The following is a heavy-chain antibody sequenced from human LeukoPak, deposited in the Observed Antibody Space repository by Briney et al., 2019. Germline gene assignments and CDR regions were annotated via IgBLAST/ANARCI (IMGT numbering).Heavy chain of an antibody. CDR2: IKQDGSEK. CDR3: ARGPDGDYTYNYFDN. V-gene: IGHV3-7*03. D-gene: IGHD4-17*01. J-gene: IGHJ4*02. CDR1: GFTFSSYW. Sequence: GGSLRLSCAASGFTFSSYWMSWVRQAPGKGLEWVANIKQDGSEKYYVASVKGRFTISRDNAKNSVYLQMNSLRAEDTAFYHCARGPDGDYTYNYFDNWGQGALVTVSS.